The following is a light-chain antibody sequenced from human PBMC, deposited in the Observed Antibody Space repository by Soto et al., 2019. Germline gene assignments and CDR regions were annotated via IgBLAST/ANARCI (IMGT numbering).Light chain of an antibody. V-gene: IGLV1-47*01. J-gene: IGLJ3*02. CDR1: SSNLAVNF. CDR2: RNN. CDR3: TAWDGSLDGRV. Sequence: QSVLTQPPSASGTPGQRVTISCSGSSSNLAVNFVYWYQQLPGTAPKLLVYRNNQRPSGIPDRFSGSKSGTSASLAISGLRSEDEANYYCTAWDGSLDGRVFGGGTKLTVL.